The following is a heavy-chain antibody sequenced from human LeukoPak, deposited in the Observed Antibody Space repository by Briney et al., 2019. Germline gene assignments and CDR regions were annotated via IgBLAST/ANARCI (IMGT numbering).Heavy chain of an antibody. V-gene: IGHV1-18*01. Sequence: GASVKVSCKASGVTFSSYGISWVRQAPGQGLEWMGWISAYNGNTNYVQKLQGRVTMTTDTSTSTAYMEARSLKSDDTAVYYCARDPRWLQFPPYFDYWGQGTLVTVSS. CDR2: ISAYNGNT. D-gene: IGHD5-24*01. CDR3: ARDPRWLQFPPYFDY. CDR1: GVTFSSYG. J-gene: IGHJ4*02.